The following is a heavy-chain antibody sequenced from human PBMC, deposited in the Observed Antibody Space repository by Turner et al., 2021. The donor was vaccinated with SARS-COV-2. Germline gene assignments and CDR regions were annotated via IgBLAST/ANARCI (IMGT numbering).Heavy chain of an antibody. CDR2: INPNSGGT. D-gene: IGHD3-22*01. CDR3: ARGGLYYYDSSAYYGDAFDI. Sequence: QVQLVQSGAEVKMPGASVKVSCKASGYTFHGYYMHWVRQAPGQGLEWMGWINPNSGGTNYAQKFQGRVTMTRDTSISTAYMELSSLRSDDTAVYYCARGGLYYYDSSAYYGDAFDIWGQGTMVTVSS. V-gene: IGHV1-2*02. CDR1: GYTFHGYY. J-gene: IGHJ3*02.